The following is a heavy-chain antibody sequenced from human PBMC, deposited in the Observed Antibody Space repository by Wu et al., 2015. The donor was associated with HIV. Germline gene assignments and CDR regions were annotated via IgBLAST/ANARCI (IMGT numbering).Heavy chain of an antibody. CDR3: RTAIDGIVY. Sequence: QVQLVQSGAELRKSGASAKVSCTATGYTFTAYYVHWVRQAPGQGLEWMGCINPQSDDTKYAQKFQGRVTMTRDTSTNTAYMELSGLTFDDTAMYYCRTAIDGIVYWGQGPLVTVSS. V-gene: IGHV1-2*02. CDR1: GYTFTAYY. CDR2: INPQSDDT. D-gene: IGHD5-24*01. J-gene: IGHJ4*02.